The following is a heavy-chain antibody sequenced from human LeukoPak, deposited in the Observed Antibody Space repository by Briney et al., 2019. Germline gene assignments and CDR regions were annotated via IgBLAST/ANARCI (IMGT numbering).Heavy chain of an antibody. J-gene: IGHJ4*02. CDR1: GFTFSSYS. Sequence: GGSLRLSCAASGFTFSSYSMNWVRQAPGKGLEWVSFISSSSSYIYYSDSVKGRFTISRDNSKNTLYLQMNSLRAEDTAVYYCAKDEIAQLELGLAGDYWGQGTLVTVSS. CDR2: ISSSSSYI. CDR3: AKDEIAQLELGLAGDY. D-gene: IGHD1-7*01. V-gene: IGHV3-21*01.